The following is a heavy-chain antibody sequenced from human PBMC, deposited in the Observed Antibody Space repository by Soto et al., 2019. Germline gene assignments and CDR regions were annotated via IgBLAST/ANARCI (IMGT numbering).Heavy chain of an antibody. CDR2: IYYSGST. Sequence: QVQLQESGPGLVKPSQTLSLTCTVSGGSISSGDYYWSWIRQPPGKGLEWIGYIYYSGSTYYNPSLKSRVIILVDTSKNPFSLKLSSVTAADTAVYYCARDSHDNSNYLSNWFDPWGQGTLVTVSS. J-gene: IGHJ5*02. D-gene: IGHD4-4*01. CDR3: ARDSHDNSNYLSNWFDP. CDR1: GGSISSGDYY. V-gene: IGHV4-30-4*01.